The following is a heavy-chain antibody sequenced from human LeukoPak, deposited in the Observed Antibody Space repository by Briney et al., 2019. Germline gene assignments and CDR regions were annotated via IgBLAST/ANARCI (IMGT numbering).Heavy chain of an antibody. V-gene: IGHV1-2*04. CDR1: GYTFTGYY. CDR2: INPNSGGT. CDR3: ARDSSSFNGNWFDP. Sequence: ASVKVSCKASGYTFTGYYMHRVRQAPGQGLEWMGWINPNSGGTNYAQKFQGWVTMTRDTSISTAYMELSRLRSDDTAVYYCARDSSSFNGNWFDPWGQGTLVTVSS. D-gene: IGHD6-13*01. J-gene: IGHJ5*02.